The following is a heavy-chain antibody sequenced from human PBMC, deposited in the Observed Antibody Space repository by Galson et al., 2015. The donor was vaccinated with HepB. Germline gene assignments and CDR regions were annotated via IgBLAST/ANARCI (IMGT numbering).Heavy chain of an antibody. J-gene: IGHJ5*02. CDR2: ISTSSGTI. CDR1: GFTFSAYS. V-gene: IGHV3-48*01. Sequence: SLRLSCAASGFTFSAYSMNWVRQAPGKGLEWVSSISTSSGTIYYADSVKGRFTISRDNAKKSLYLQMNSLTAEDTAVYYCARTYYYDSSGPNWFDPWGQGTLVTVSS. D-gene: IGHD3-22*01. CDR3: ARTYYYDSSGPNWFDP.